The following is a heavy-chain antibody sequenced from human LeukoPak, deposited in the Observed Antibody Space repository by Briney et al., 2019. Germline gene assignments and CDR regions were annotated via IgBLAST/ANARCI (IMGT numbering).Heavy chain of an antibody. V-gene: IGHV3-53*01. CDR1: GFTVSSNY. Sequence: GGSLRLSCAASGFTVSSNYMSWVRQAPGKGLEWVSVIYSGGSTYYADSVKGRFTISRDNSKNTLYLQMNSLRAEDTAVYYCAKQYSSSWGNDYWGQGTLVTVSS. J-gene: IGHJ4*02. D-gene: IGHD6-13*01. CDR3: AKQYSSSWGNDY. CDR2: IYSGGST.